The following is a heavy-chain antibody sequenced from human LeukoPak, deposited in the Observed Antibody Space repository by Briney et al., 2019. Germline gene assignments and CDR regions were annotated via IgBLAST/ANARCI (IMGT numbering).Heavy chain of an antibody. Sequence: PRGSLRLSCAASGFAFSSYWMSWVRQAPGKGLEWVANIKQDGSEKYYVDSVKGRFTISRDNAKNSLYLQMNSLRAEDTAVYYCASLSTSFGMDVWGQGTTVTVSS. CDR2: IKQDGSEK. D-gene: IGHD5/OR15-5a*01. V-gene: IGHV3-7*05. CDR3: ASLSTSFGMDV. J-gene: IGHJ6*02. CDR1: GFAFSSYW.